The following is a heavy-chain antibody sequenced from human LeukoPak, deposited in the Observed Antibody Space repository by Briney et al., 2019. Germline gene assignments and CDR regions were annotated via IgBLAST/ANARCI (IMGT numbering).Heavy chain of an antibody. CDR2: INPNSGGT. J-gene: IGHJ4*02. D-gene: IGHD2-2*01. CDR3: DILYCSSTSCSDY. Sequence: ASVKVSCKASGYTFTGYYMHWVRQAPGQGLEWMGWINPNSGGTNYAQKFQGRVTMTRDTSISTAYMELSRLRSGDTAVYYCDILYCSSTSCSDYWGQGTLVTVSS. V-gene: IGHV1-2*02. CDR1: GYTFTGYY.